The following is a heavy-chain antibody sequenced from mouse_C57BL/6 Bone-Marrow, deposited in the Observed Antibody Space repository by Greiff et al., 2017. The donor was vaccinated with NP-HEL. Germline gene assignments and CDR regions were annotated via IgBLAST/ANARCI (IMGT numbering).Heavy chain of an antibody. J-gene: IGHJ1*03. D-gene: IGHD2-3*01. Sequence: QVHVKQPGAELVKPGASVKLSCKASGYTFTSYWMQWVKQRPGQGLEWIGEIDPSDSYTNYNQKFKGKATLTVDTSSRTAYMQLRSLTSEDSAVYYCAYEDWYFDVWGTGTTVTVSS. CDR2: IDPSDSYT. V-gene: IGHV1-50*01. CDR3: AYEDWYFDV. CDR1: GYTFTSYW.